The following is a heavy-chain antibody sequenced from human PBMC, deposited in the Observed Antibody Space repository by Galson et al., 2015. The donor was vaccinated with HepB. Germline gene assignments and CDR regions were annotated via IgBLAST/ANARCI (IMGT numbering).Heavy chain of an antibody. Sequence: SLRLSCAASGFTFSSYAMHWVRQAPGKGLEYVSAISSNGGSTYYADSVKGRFTISSDNSKNTLYLQMSSLRAEDTAVYYCVKDGMEDSSSWYYFDYWGQGTLVTVSS. D-gene: IGHD6-13*01. CDR1: GFTFSSYA. CDR2: ISSNGGST. J-gene: IGHJ4*02. V-gene: IGHV3-64D*06. CDR3: VKDGMEDSSSWYYFDY.